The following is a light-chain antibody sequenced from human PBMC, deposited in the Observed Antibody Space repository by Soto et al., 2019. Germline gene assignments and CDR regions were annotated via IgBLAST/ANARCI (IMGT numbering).Light chain of an antibody. J-gene: IGLJ1*01. CDR3: SSYTTSSTFV. CDR2: EVT. Sequence: QSALTQPASVSGSPGQSITISCTGTSSDVGAYNYVSWYQQHPGKAPKLMIYEVTNRPSGVSIRFSGSKSGNTASLTISGLQAEDEADYYCSSYTTSSTFVFGTGTKVTVL. CDR1: SSDVGAYNY. V-gene: IGLV2-14*01.